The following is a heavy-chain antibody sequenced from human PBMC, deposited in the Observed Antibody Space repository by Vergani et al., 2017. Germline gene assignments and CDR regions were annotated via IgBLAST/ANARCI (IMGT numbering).Heavy chain of an antibody. J-gene: IGHJ4*02. CDR1: GFSFSSYG. CDR2: IWYDGSKT. Sequence: QVQLVESGGGVVQPGRSLRLSCAASGFSFSSYGMHWVRQAPGKGLEWVAAIWYDGSKTYYADSVKGRFTISRDNSKDTLFLQMNSRRAEDTAVYYCARHRWSRILGIAVLGGDFNSWGQGTLVTVSS. V-gene: IGHV3-33*01. CDR3: ARHRWSRILGIAVLGGDFNS. D-gene: IGHD6-19*01.